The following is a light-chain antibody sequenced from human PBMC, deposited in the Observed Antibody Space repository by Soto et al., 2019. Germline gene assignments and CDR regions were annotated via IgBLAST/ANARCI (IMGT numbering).Light chain of an antibody. V-gene: IGKV3-20*01. CDR1: QSVSSN. Sequence: EVVLTQSPDTLSLSPGEIATLSFSASQSVSSNLAWHQQKPGQTPRLLIYGASSRATGIPDRFSGSGSGTDFTLTISRLEPEDFAVYYCEQYGSSPRTFGQGTKVDIK. CDR3: EQYGSSPRT. J-gene: IGKJ1*01. CDR2: GAS.